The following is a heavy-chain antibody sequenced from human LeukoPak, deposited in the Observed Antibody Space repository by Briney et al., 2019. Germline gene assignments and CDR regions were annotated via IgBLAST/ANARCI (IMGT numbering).Heavy chain of an antibody. J-gene: IGHJ4*02. V-gene: IGHV3-33*01. Sequence: GGSLGLSCAASGFTLSSHDMHWVRQAPGKGLEWVAGMWYDGSKEDYADSVKGRFTISRDMSKNTLNLQMNSLRVEDTAMFYCARDLSFGSLDFRGQGTLVTVSS. CDR2: MWYDGSKE. CDR3: ARDLSFGSLDF. CDR1: GFTLSSHD. D-gene: IGHD1-26*01.